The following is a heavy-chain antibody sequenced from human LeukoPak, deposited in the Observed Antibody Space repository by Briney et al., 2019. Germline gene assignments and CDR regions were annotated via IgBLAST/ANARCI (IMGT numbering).Heavy chain of an antibody. CDR1: GGSFSGYH. CDR2: INHSGST. Sequence: SETLSLTCAVYGGSFSGYHWSWIRQPPGKGLEWIGEINHSGSTNYNPSLKSRVTISVDTSKNQFSLKLSSVTAADTAVYYCARGPPRSSSTAQVSRPIGYNWFDPWGQGTLVTVSS. CDR3: ARGPPRSSSTAQVSRPIGYNWFDP. D-gene: IGHD2-2*01. V-gene: IGHV4-34*01. J-gene: IGHJ5*02.